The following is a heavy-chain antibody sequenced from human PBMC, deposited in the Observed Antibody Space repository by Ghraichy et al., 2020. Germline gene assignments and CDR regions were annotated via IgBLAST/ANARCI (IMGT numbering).Heavy chain of an antibody. D-gene: IGHD3-3*01. CDR2: IFHSGSA. CDR1: GGSIDSGPYS. J-gene: IGHJ6*02. Sequence: SETLSLTCSVSGGSIDSGPYSWTWIRQTPGKALEWIGYIFHSGSAYYNPSFDSRVTISIDRSRNKFSLELTSATAEDTAVYYCAILASSSVDVWGPGITVTVSS. CDR3: AILASSSVDV. V-gene: IGHV4-30-2*01.